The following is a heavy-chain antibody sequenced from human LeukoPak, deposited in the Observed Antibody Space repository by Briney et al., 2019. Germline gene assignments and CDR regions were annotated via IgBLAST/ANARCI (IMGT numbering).Heavy chain of an antibody. J-gene: IGHJ4*02. D-gene: IGHD5-12*01. V-gene: IGHV1-18*01. CDR1: GYTLTSYG. CDR2: ISAYNGNT. CDR3: ARVRRDSGYDPSLDY. Sequence: GASVKVSCKASGYTLTSYGISWVRQAPGQGLEWMGWISAYNGNTNYAQKLQGRVTMTTDTSTSTAYMELRSLRSDDTAVYYCARVRRDSGYDPSLDYWGQGTLVTVSS.